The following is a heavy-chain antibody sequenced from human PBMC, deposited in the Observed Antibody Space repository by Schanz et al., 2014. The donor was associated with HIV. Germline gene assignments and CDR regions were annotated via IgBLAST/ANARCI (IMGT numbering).Heavy chain of an antibody. CDR3: ASDPPQNGYNSLDY. D-gene: IGHD5-12*01. J-gene: IGHJ4*02. V-gene: IGHV1-69*01. CDR2: IIPIFGTP. CDR1: GGTFSIYA. Sequence: QVQLVQSGAEVKKPGSSVKVSCRASGGTFSIYAINWVRQAPGQGLEWMGGIIPIFGTPNYAQNFQGRVTITADESASTAYMELSGLTSGDTAVYYCASDPPQNGYNSLDYWGQGTLVTVSS.